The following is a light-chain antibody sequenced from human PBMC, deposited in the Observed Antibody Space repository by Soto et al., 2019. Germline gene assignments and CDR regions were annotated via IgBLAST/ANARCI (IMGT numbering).Light chain of an antibody. J-gene: IGKJ1*01. CDR2: AAS. V-gene: IGKV1-39*01. CDR3: QQSYSTPRT. Sequence: DIQMTQSPSYMAASVGDRVTSTCRASQSISSYLNWYQQKPGKAPKLLIYAASSLQSGVPSRFSGSGSGTDFTLTISSLQPEDFATYYCQQSYSTPRTFGQGTKV. CDR1: QSISSY.